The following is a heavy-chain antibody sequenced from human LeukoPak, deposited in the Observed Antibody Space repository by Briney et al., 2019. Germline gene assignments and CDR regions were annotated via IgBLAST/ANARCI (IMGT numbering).Heavy chain of an antibody. CDR1: GYTFTSYY. CDR3: ARDRYNWNYGYYYYMDV. Sequence: SVKVSCKASGYTFTSYYMHWVRQAPGQGLEWMGGIIPIFGTANYAQKFQGRVTITTDESTSTAYMELSSLRSEDTAVYYCARDRYNWNYGYYYYMDVWGKGTTVTVSS. V-gene: IGHV1-69*05. D-gene: IGHD1-7*01. CDR2: IIPIFGTA. J-gene: IGHJ6*03.